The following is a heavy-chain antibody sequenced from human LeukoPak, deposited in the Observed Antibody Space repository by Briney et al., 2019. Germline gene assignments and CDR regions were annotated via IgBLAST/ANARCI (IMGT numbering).Heavy chain of an antibody. D-gene: IGHD3-22*01. V-gene: IGHV3-48*04. J-gene: IGHJ3*02. CDR2: ISSSGSTI. Sequence: GGSLRLSCAASGFTFSSYGMHWVRQAPGKGLEWVSYISSSGSTIYYADSVKGRFTTSRDNAKNTLHLQMNSLRVEDTALYYCAREAYDSHCFDIWGQGTMVTVSS. CDR1: GFTFSSYG. CDR3: AREAYDSHCFDI.